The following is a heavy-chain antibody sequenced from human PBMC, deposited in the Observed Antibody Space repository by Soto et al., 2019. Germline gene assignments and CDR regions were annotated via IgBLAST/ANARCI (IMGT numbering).Heavy chain of an antibody. CDR1: AGSIRSYY. CDR2: SYYGGTT. CDR3: ARDEPSQGFVIPPHYCCAGRDD. J-gene: IGHJ6*02. D-gene: IGHD2-21*01. Sequence: PSETLSLTCTVAAGSIRSYYWRWIRQPPGKGLAWPGYSYYGGTTTFNPSLKSRVTIGVDMSKSHFPLKLSSVTAADTAVYCCARDEPSQGFVIPPHYCCAGRDDWGPGTTVTVS. V-gene: IGHV4-59*01.